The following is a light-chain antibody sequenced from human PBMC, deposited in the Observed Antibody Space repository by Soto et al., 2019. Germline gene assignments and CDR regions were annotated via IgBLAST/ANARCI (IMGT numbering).Light chain of an antibody. Sequence: QTVVTQEPSFSVSPGGTVTLTCGLTSGSVSTNYYPSWYQQTPGQAPRTLIYRTNSRSSGVPDRFSGSILGNKAALTITGAEADDESDYYCVLYMGGGSPLFGGGTKLTVL. CDR2: RTN. CDR1: SGSVSTNYY. J-gene: IGLJ2*01. V-gene: IGLV8-61*01. CDR3: VLYMGGGSPL.